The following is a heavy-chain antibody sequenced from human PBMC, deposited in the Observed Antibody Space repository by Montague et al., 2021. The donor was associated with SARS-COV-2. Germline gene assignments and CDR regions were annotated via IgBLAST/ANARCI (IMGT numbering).Heavy chain of an antibody. CDR2: XDWDGDK. J-gene: IGHJ6*02. CDR1: GVSLSTSGMC. V-gene: IGHV2-70*11. CDR3: ARGPSDTYYYNGMDV. Sequence: PALVKPTQTLTLTCTFSGVSLSTSGMCMTWIRQPPGKALEWLARXDWDGDKYYNTSLKSRLTISKDTSKNLVVLTMTNMDPVDTATYYCARGPSDTYYYNGMDVWGRGTTVTVSS.